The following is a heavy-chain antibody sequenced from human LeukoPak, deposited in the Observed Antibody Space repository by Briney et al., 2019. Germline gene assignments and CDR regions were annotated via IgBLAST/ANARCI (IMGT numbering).Heavy chain of an antibody. Sequence: KPSETLSLTCTVSGASISSSYWSWIRQPAGKGLEWIGRIYNTGTSWSTNYNPSLKSRVTMSVDTSKNQLSLKMSSVTAADTAVYYCARATGGIAAPYFDYWGQGTLVTVSS. CDR1: GASISSSY. D-gene: IGHD6-13*01. CDR3: ARATGGIAAPYFDY. V-gene: IGHV4-4*07. CDR2: IYNTGTSWST. J-gene: IGHJ4*02.